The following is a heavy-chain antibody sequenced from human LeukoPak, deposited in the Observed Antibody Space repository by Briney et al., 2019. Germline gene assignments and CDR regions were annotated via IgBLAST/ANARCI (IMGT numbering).Heavy chain of an antibody. CDR3: VKFGVDYDMGV. J-gene: IGHJ6*02. CDR2: IHYSGRA. CDR1: GDSISGSY. D-gene: IGHD3-16*01. Sequence: PSETLSLTCTVSGDSISGSYWTWVRQPPGQGLEWIGQIHYSGRADYSPSLKRRITISVDTSKNQMSLTLTSVTAADTAIYYCVKFGVDYDMGVWGQGTTVTVSS. V-gene: IGHV4-59*01.